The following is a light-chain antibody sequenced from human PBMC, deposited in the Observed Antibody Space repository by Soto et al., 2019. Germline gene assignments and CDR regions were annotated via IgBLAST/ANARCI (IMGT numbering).Light chain of an antibody. CDR2: ENN. V-gene: IGLV1-44*01. Sequence: QSALTQPPSASGAPGQRVTISCSGSASNIGRDPVNWYQQVPGTAPKLLIYENNHRPSGVPDRFSGPKSGTSASLVISGLQSEDEAEYFCAGWDVSLKGFVFGTGTKVTVL. CDR3: AGWDVSLKGFV. J-gene: IGLJ1*01. CDR1: ASNIGRDP.